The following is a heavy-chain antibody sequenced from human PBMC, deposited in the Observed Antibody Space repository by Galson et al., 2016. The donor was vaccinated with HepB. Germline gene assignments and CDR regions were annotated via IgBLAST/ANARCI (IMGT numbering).Heavy chain of an antibody. Sequence: SLRLSCAASGFTFSTYWMSWVRRAPGKGLEWVANIKPDGSEKYYVDSVKGRFTISRDTAKSSLYLQMNSLRAEDTAVYYCARRQMYTMSAFDYWGQGTLVTVSS. D-gene: IGHD5-24*01. CDR3: ARRQMYTMSAFDY. V-gene: IGHV3-7*01. J-gene: IGHJ4*02. CDR2: IKPDGSEK. CDR1: GFTFSTYW.